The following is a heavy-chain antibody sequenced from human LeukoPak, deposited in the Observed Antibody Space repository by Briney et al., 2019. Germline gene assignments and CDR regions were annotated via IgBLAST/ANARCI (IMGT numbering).Heavy chain of an antibody. CDR2: IYHGGNT. CDR1: GYSISSGYY. V-gene: IGHV4-38-2*01. D-gene: IGHD2-15*01. CDR3: ARAIVPMLRCSGGSCYSGWFDP. J-gene: IGHJ5*02. Sequence: SETLSLTCAVSGYSISSGYYWGWVRQPPGKRLEWIGSIYHGGNTIYNPSLKSRVTISVDTSKNQFSLKLSSVTAADTAVYYCARAIVPMLRCSGGSCYSGWFDPWGQGTLVTVSS.